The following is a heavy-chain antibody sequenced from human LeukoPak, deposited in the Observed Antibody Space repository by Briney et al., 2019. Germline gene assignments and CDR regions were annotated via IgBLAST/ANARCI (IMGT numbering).Heavy chain of an antibody. V-gene: IGHV1-46*01. D-gene: IGHD6-13*01. J-gene: IGHJ6*02. CDR3: ARPYIAAAVGRVQYYYYYGMDV. Sequence: GASVKVSCKASGYTFTSYYMLWVRQAPGHGLEWMGIIKPSVVCTSYAQKFQGRVTMTRDTSTSTVYMELSSLRSEDTAVYYCARPYIAAAVGRVQYYYYYGMDVWGQGTTVTVSS. CDR2: IKPSVVCT. CDR1: GYTFTSYY.